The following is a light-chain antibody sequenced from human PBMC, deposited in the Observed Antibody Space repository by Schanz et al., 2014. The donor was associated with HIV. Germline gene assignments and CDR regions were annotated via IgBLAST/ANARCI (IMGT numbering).Light chain of an antibody. CDR1: KLGDKY. CDR2: QDT. Sequence: SYELTQPPSVSVSPGQTASITCSGDKLGDKYVCWYKQKPGQSPVLIISQDTKRPSGIPERFSGSNSGNTATLTISGTQAVDEADYYCQAWDSSTAYVVFGGGTKLTVL. CDR3: QAWDSSTAYVV. J-gene: IGLJ2*01. V-gene: IGLV3-1*01.